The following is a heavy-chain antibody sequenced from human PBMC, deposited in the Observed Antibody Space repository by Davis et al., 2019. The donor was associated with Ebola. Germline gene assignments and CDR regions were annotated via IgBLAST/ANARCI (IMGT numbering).Heavy chain of an antibody. V-gene: IGHV3-7*01. Sequence: PGGSLRLSCVVSGFNFDNSWMTWVRQAPGKGLEWVANMGGDGSLKNYVDSVRGRFTISRDNAKNTLFLQMNSLRADDTAVYYCARDVGGRAGYWGQGTLVTVSS. CDR2: MGGDGSLK. CDR1: GFNFDNSW. J-gene: IGHJ4*02. CDR3: ARDVGGRAGY.